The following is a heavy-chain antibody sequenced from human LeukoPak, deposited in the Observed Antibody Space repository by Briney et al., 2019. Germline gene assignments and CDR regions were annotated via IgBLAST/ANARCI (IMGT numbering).Heavy chain of an antibody. CDR1: GFIFSRYW. Sequence: GGSLRLSCATSGFIFSRYWMSWVRQAPGKGLEWVANINQDESERNYVDSVKGRFTISRDNSKDTLYLQMNSLRAEDTAVYYCAKDFGQGYCSSTSCYPQHWGQGTLVTVSS. D-gene: IGHD2-2*01. CDR2: INQDESER. V-gene: IGHV3-7*01. J-gene: IGHJ1*01. CDR3: AKDFGQGYCSSTSCYPQH.